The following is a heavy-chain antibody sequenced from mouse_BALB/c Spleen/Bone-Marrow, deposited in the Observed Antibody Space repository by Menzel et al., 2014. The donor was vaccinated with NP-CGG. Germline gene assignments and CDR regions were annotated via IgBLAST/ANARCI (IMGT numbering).Heavy chain of an antibody. CDR1: DYTFTSYW. D-gene: IGHD6-1*01. Sequence: VQLQESGPELVRPGASVKMSCKASDYTFTSYWMHWVKQRPGQGLEWIGMIDPCNSETRLNQKFKDKATLNVDKSSNTAYMHLSSLTSEDSAVYYCARTFQPRRAMDYWGQGSSVTVSS. CDR3: ARTFQPRRAMDY. CDR2: IDPCNSET. V-gene: IGHV1-74*01. J-gene: IGHJ4*01.